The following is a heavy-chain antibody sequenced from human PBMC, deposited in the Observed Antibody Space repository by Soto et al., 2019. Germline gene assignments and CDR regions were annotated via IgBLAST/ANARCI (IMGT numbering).Heavy chain of an antibody. CDR1: GFTFSTYA. CDR2: ISGDGAGT. Sequence: PGGSLRLSCAPSGFTFSTYAMSWVRQTPGKGLEWVSSISGDGAGTYFADSVKGRFTISRDNSKNTLHLQMNSLRAEDTALYFCAKIVDGAGINYWGQGTLVTVSS. V-gene: IGHV3-23*01. CDR3: AKIVDGAGINY. D-gene: IGHD6-19*01. J-gene: IGHJ4*02.